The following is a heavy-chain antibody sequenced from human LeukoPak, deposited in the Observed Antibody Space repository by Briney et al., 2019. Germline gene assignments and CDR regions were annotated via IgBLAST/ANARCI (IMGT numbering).Heavy chain of an antibody. V-gene: IGHV3-21*01. J-gene: IGHJ2*01. CDR1: GFTVSSHS. Sequence: GGSLRLSCAASGFTVSSHSMHWVRQAPGKGLEWVSSISSSSSYIYYADSVEGRFTISRDNAKNSLFLQMNSLKAEDTAVYYCATTRLFDHGGNSVNYFDLWGRGTLVTVSS. CDR3: ATTRLFDHGGNSVNYFDL. D-gene: IGHD4-23*01. CDR2: ISSSSSYI.